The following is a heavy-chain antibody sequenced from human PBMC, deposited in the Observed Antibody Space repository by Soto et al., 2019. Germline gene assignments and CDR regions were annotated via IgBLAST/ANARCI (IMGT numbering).Heavy chain of an antibody. CDR1: CYTFTSYG. V-gene: IGHV1-18*01. D-gene: IGHD2-2*01. CDR2: ISAYNGNT. CDR3: ARDRCSSTSCSINWFDP. J-gene: IGHJ5*02. Sequence: ASVKVSCKASCYTFTSYGISWVRQAPGQGLEWMGWISAYNGNTNYVQKFQGRVTMTTDTSTSTAYMELRSLRSDDTAVYYCARDRCSSTSCSINWFDPWGQGTLVTSPQ.